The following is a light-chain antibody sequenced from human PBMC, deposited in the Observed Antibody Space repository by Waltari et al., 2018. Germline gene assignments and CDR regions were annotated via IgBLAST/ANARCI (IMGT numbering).Light chain of an antibody. Sequence: QSALTQPASVSGSPGQSITISCTGTTSDVGGYNYVSWYRQHPGKAPKLMIYDVSKRPSGVFIRFSGSKSGNTASLTISGLQAEDEADYYCSSYTGEYVFGTGTKVTVL. V-gene: IGLV2-14*01. J-gene: IGLJ1*01. CDR1: TSDVGGYNY. CDR3: SSYTGEYV. CDR2: DVS.